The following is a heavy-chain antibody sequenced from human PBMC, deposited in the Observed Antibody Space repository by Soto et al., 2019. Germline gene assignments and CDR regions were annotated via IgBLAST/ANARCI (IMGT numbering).Heavy chain of an antibody. CDR2: ISAYNGNT. D-gene: IGHD2-2*01. V-gene: IGHV1-18*01. J-gene: IGHJ5*02. CDR3: ARDCISTSCYAGNNWFDP. CDR1: GYTFTSYG. Sequence: ETSVKVSCKASGYTFTSYGISWVRQAPGQGLEWMGWISAYNGNTNYAQKLQGRVTMTTDTSTSTAYMELRSLRSDDTAVYYCARDCISTSCYAGNNWFDPWGQGTLVNVSS.